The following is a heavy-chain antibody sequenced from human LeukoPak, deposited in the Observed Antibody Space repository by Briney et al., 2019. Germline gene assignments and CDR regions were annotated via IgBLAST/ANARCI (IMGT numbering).Heavy chain of an antibody. CDR3: ARVSCSGGSCYSHPKRYFDY. CDR2: IYYSGST. V-gene: IGHV4-31*03. CDR1: GGSISSGGYY. J-gene: IGHJ4*02. D-gene: IGHD2-15*01. Sequence: SETLSLTCTVSGGSISSGGYYWSWIRQHPGKGLEWIGYIYYSGSTYYNPSLKSRVTISVDTSKNQFSLKLSSVTAADTAVYYCARVSCSGGSCYSHPKRYFDYWGQGTLVTVSS.